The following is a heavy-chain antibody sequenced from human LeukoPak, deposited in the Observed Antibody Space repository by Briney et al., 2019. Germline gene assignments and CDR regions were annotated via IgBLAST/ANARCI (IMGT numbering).Heavy chain of an antibody. CDR2: IYYSGST. D-gene: IGHD2-2*01. V-gene: IGHV4-31*03. CDR3: ARDGPGVVPAAGVDY. Sequence: SETLSLTCTVSGGSISSGGYYWSWIRQHPGKGLEWIGYIYYSGSTYYNPSLKSRVTISVDTSKNQFSLKLSSVTAADTAVYYCARDGPGVVPAAGVDYWGQGTLVTVSS. J-gene: IGHJ4*02. CDR1: GGSISSGGYY.